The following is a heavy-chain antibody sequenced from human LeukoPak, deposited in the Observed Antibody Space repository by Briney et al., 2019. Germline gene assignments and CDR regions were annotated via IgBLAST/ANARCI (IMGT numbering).Heavy chain of an antibody. D-gene: IGHD6-19*01. CDR2: MSTDGSLQ. V-gene: IGHV3-30*01. J-gene: IGHJ5*02. CDR3: GRQVAPGQWLVNL. CDR1: GFTFSNYA. Sequence: GGSLRLSCVASGFTFSNYAIHWVRRPPGKGLEWVAVMSTDGSLQYYANSVKGRFTISRDNYKSTLFLQMNSLSAADTAVYYCGRQVAPGQWLVNLWGQGTLFTVSS.